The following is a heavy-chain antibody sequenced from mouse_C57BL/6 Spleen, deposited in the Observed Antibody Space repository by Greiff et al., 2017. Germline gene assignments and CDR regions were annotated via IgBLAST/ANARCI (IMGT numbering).Heavy chain of an antibody. J-gene: IGHJ1*03. D-gene: IGHD3-1*01. V-gene: IGHV5-6*01. CDR1: GFTFSSYG. Sequence: EVHLVESGGDLVKPGGSLKLSCAASGFTFSSYGMSWVRQTPDKRLEWVATISSGGSYTYYPDSVKGRFTISRDNAKNTLYLQMSSLKSEDTAMYYCARHGAPCWYFDVWGTGTTVTVSS. CDR3: ARHGAPCWYFDV. CDR2: ISSGGSYT.